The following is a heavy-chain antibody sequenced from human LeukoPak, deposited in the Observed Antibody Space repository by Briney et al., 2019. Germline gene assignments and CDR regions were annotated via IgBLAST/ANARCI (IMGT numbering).Heavy chain of an antibody. CDR1: GFTFSSYS. J-gene: IGHJ4*02. V-gene: IGHV3-21*01. D-gene: IGHD4-17*01. CDR3: AKGGASVTRYVDY. Sequence: GGSLRLSCAASGFTFSSYSMNWVRQAPGKGLEWVSSISSSSSYIYYADSVKGRFTISRDNAKNSLYLQMNSLRPEDTAVYYCAKGGASVTRYVDYWGRGTLVTVSS. CDR2: ISSSSSYI.